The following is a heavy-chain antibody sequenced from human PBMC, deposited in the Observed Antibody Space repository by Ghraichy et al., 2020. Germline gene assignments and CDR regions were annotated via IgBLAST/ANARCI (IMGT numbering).Heavy chain of an antibody. D-gene: IGHD4-17*01. Sequence: GGSLRLSCAASGFTFSSYAMSWVRQAPGKGLEWVSGISGSGGSTYYADSVKGRFTISRGNSKNTMYLQMNSLRAEDTAVYYCAKNQARTMTTRTDYWGQGTLVTVSS. CDR1: GFTFSSYA. J-gene: IGHJ4*02. CDR2: ISGSGGST. V-gene: IGHV3-23*01. CDR3: AKNQARTMTTRTDY.